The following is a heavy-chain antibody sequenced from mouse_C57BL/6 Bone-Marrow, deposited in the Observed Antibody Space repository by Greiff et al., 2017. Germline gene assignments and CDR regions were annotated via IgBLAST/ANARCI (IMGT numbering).Heavy chain of an antibody. J-gene: IGHJ3*01. V-gene: IGHV1-55*01. CDR3: ARWPFAY. CDR1: GYTFTSYW. Sequence: QVQLKQPGAELVKPGASVKMSCKASGYTFTSYWITWVKQRPGQGLEWIGDIYPGSGSTNYNEKFKSKATLTVDTSSSTAYMQLSSLTSEGSAVYYCARWPFAYWGQGTLVTVSA. CDR2: IYPGSGST.